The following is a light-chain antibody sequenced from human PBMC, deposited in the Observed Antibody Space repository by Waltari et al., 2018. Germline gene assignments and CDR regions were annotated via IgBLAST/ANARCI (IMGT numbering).Light chain of an antibody. V-gene: IGKV4-1*01. CDR1: QSVLYSSNNKNY. J-gene: IGKJ1*01. CDR3: QQYYSTPRT. Sequence: DIVMTQSPDSLAVSLGERATLTCKSSQSVLYSSNNKNYLAWYQQKPGQPPKLLIYWASTRDSGVPDRFSASGSGTDFTLTINSLRAEDVAVYYCQQYYSTPRTFGQGTKVEIK. CDR2: WAS.